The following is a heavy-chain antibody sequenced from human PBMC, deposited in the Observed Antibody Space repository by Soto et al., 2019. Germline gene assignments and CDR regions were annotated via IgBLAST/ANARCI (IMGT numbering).Heavy chain of an antibody. J-gene: IGHJ4*02. V-gene: IGHV4-34*01. D-gene: IGHD6-6*01. Sequence: QVQLQQWGAGLLKPSETLSLTCAVYGGSFSGYYWSWIRQPPGKGLEWIGEINHSGSTNYNPSLKSRVTISVDTSKNQFTLKLGAATAADTAVYYCATPLVIAARLGYWGQGTLVTVSS. CDR3: ATPLVIAARLGY. CDR2: INHSGST. CDR1: GGSFSGYY.